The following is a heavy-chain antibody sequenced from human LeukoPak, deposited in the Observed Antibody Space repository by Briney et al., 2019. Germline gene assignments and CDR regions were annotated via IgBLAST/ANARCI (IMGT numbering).Heavy chain of an antibody. D-gene: IGHD3-22*01. V-gene: IGHV3-11*03. CDR2: IISGSSYT. Sequence: GESLRLSCAASGFTFSDYYMSWIRQAPGKGLEWVSYIISGSSYTKYADSVKGRFTISRDNAKNSLYLQMNSLRAEDTAVYYCARMGSGYSLDYWGQGTLVSVSS. J-gene: IGHJ4*02. CDR1: GFTFSDYY. CDR3: ARMGSGYSLDY.